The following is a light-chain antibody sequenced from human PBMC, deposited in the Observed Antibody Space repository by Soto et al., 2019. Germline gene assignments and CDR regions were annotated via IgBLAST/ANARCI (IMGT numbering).Light chain of an antibody. CDR2: GAS. V-gene: IGKV3-15*01. Sequence: EIVMTQSPATLSVSPGERATLSCRASQSVSRNLAWYQQKPGQAPRLLIYGASTRATGIPARFSGSGSGTEFTLTISSLQSEDFAVYYCQQYNIWPLYTFGQGTKLEIK. CDR1: QSVSRN. CDR3: QQYNIWPLYT. J-gene: IGKJ2*01.